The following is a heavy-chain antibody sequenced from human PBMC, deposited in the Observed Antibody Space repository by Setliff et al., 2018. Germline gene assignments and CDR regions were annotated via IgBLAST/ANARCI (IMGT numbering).Heavy chain of an antibody. CDR2: IGESGNNI. CDR3: VKTHWDTWIRGAFDI. D-gene: IGHD3-10*01. V-gene: IGHV3-48*01. J-gene: IGHJ3*02. Sequence: GGSLRLSCATSGFVFSRYSFNWVRQAPGKGLEWVSYIGESGNNIHYADSVKGRFTISRDSSKNTLYLQMSSLRAEDTAVYYCVKTHWDTWIRGAFDIWGQGTMVTV. CDR1: GFVFSRYS.